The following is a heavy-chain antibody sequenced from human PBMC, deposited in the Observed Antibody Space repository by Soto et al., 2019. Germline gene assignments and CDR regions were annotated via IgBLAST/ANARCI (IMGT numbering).Heavy chain of an antibody. D-gene: IGHD1-7*01. CDR3: TRSNSWNYEYYFDY. V-gene: IGHV2-70*01. CDR1: GFSLSRKGMS. Sequence: SGPTLVNPKQALILTCAFSGFSLSRKGMSVSWIRQPPGKALEFLALIDWEEEKFYSPSLRTRLTVSKDTSKSQVVLTLTNVDPVDTATYYCTRSNSWNYEYYFDYWGQGTLVTVSS. J-gene: IGHJ4*02. CDR2: IDWEEEK.